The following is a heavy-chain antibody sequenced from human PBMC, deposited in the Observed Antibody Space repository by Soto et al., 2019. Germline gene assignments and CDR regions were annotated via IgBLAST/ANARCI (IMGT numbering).Heavy chain of an antibody. D-gene: IGHD3-22*01. CDR3: ARLGPNYYDISGYHYYHYVMYV. Sequence: PSETLSLTCTVSGGSISSYYWSWIRQPPGKGLEWIGYIYYSGSTNYNPSLKSRVTISVDTSKNQFSLKLSSVTAADTAVYYCARLGPNYYDISGYHYYHYVMYVCGKGTTVTVSS. V-gene: IGHV4-59*08. CDR1: GGSISSYY. CDR2: IYYSGST. J-gene: IGHJ6*04.